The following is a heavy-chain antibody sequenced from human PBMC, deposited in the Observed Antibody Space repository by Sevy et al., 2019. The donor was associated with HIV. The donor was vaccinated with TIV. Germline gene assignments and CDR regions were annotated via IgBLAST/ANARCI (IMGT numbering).Heavy chain of an antibody. CDR2: ISNSGTTI. CDR1: GFTFSSYE. CDR3: ARDLPRCATTVAHFDC. D-gene: IGHD4-17*01. Sequence: GESLKISCAASGFTFSSYEMSWVRQAPGKGLEWVSYISNSGTTIYYSDSVKGRFTISRDNARNSLYLQMNSLRAEDTAIYYCARDLPRCATTVAHFDCWGQGTLVTVSS. V-gene: IGHV3-48*03. J-gene: IGHJ4*02.